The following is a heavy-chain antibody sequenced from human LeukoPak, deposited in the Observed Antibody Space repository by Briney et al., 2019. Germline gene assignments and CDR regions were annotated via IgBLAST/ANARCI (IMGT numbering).Heavy chain of an antibody. CDR2: IYHSGST. J-gene: IGHJ1*01. D-gene: IGHD6-6*01. CDR1: GGSISTYY. V-gene: IGHV4-59*01. CDR3: ARGGAARLHFQN. Sequence: SEALSLTCTVSGGSISTYYWNWIRQPPGKGLEWIGYIYHSGSTNYNPSLQSRVTISVDTSKNQFSLNLNSVTAADTAVYYCARGGAARLHFQNWGQGTLVTVSS.